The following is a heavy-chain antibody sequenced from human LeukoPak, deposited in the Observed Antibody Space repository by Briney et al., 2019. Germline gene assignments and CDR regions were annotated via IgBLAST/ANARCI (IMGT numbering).Heavy chain of an antibody. D-gene: IGHD1-26*01. CDR1: GYTLTELS. CDR3: ARVKWELPAVY. V-gene: IGHV1-18*01. Sequence: ASVKVSCKVSGYTLTELSMHWVRQAPGQGLEWMGWISAYNGNTNYAQKLQGRVTMTTDTSTSTAYMELRSLRSDDTAVYYCARVKWELPAVYWGQGTLVTVSS. J-gene: IGHJ4*02. CDR2: ISAYNGNT.